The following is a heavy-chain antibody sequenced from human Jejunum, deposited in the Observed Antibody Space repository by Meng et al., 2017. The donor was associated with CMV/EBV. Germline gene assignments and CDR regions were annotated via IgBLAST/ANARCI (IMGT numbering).Heavy chain of an antibody. Sequence: SSYNLPWVRQAPGRGLEWVSFITGDSNIIRYADSVQGRFSISRDNAKNSLSLQMNSLRADDTAVYYCARITWGGYSGSYRGNFDYWGQGTLVTVSS. D-gene: IGHD1-26*01. CDR2: ITGDSNII. J-gene: IGHJ4*02. V-gene: IGHV3-21*01. CDR1: SSYN. CDR3: ARITWGGYSGSYRGNFDY.